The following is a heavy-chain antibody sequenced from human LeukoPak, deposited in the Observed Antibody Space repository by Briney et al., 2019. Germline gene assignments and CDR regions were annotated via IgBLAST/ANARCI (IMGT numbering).Heavy chain of an antibody. J-gene: IGHJ4*02. V-gene: IGHV4-61*02. D-gene: IGHD3-10*01. CDR1: GGSISSGSYY. CDR2: IYTSGST. CDR3: ARSRARIDYYGSGGTSWVIGY. Sequence: SQTLSLTCTVSGGSISSGSYYWSWIRQPAGKGLEWIGRIYTSGSTNYNPSLKSRVTISVDTSKNQFSLKLSSVTAADTAVYYCARSRARIDYYGSGGTSWVIGYWGQGTLVTVSS.